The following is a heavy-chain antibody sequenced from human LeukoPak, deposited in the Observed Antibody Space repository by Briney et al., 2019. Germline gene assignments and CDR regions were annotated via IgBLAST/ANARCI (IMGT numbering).Heavy chain of an antibody. D-gene: IGHD2-15*01. CDR3: AGCSGGSCYSRGKYGVDV. Sequence: PGGSLRLSCVASGVTLSNYAMGWARQAPGKGLEWVSAISGSGGRTDYADSVKGRFTISRDNSKNTLYLQMNSLRAEDAAVYYCAGCSGGSCYSRGKYGVDVWGQGTAVIVSS. CDR1: GVTLSNYA. V-gene: IGHV3-23*01. CDR2: ISGSGGRT. J-gene: IGHJ6*02.